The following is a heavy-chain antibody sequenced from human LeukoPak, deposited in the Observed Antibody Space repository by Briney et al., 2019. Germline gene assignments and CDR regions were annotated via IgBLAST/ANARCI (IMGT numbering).Heavy chain of an antibody. V-gene: IGHV3-7*03. CDR2: IKQDGSEK. CDR1: GFTFSSYW. Sequence: GRSLRLSCAASGFTFSSYWMSWVRQAPGKGLEWVANIKQDGSEKYYVDSVKGRFTISRDNAKNSLYLQMNSLRAEDTALYYCGKDISAGGMDVWGQGTTVTVSS. D-gene: IGHD3-10*01. CDR3: GKDISAGGMDV. J-gene: IGHJ6*02.